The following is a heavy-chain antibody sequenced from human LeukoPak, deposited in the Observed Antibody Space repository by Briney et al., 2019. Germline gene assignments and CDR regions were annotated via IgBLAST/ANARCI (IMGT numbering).Heavy chain of an antibody. CDR2: ISGSGGST. CDR3: AKGRTSSVYYGMDV. J-gene: IGHJ6*02. V-gene: IGHV3-23*01. CDR1: GFTFNSYA. Sequence: GGSLRLSCAASGFTFNSYAMSWVRQAPGKGLEWVSVISGSGGSTYYADSVKGRFTISRDNSKNTLYLQMNSLRAEDTAVYYCAKGRTSSVYYGMDVWGQGTTVTVSS.